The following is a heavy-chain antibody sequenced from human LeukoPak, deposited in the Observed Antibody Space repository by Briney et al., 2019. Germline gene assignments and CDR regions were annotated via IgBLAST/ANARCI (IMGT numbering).Heavy chain of an antibody. D-gene: IGHD6-13*01. CDR3: ATKGYSRTLGWFDP. CDR2: IYYSGST. Sequence: KPGGSLRLSCAASGFTFSSYSMNWVRQPPGKGLEWIGSIYYSGSTYYNPSLKSRVTISVDTSKNQFSLKLSSVTAADTAVYYCATKGYSRTLGWFDPWGQGTLVTVSS. CDR1: GFTFSSYSMN. V-gene: IGHV4-59*05. J-gene: IGHJ5*02.